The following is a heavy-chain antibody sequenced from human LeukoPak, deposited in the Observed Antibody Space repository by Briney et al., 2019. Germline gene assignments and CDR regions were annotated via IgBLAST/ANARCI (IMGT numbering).Heavy chain of an antibody. CDR1: GGTFSSYA. D-gene: IGHD3-22*01. CDR2: IIPIFGTA. J-gene: IGHJ4*02. CDR3: ATSHPYDSSGYYYY. V-gene: IGHV1-69*13. Sequence: GASVKVSCKASGGTFSSYAISWVRQAPGQGLERMGGIIPIFGTANYAQKFQGRVTITADESTSTAYMELSSLRSEDTAVYYCATSHPYDSSGYYYYWGQGTLVTVSS.